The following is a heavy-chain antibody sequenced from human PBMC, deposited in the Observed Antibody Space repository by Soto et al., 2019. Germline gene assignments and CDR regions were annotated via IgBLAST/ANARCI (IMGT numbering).Heavy chain of an antibody. CDR3: AKDYYYCYGMDV. CDR2: ISWNSGSI. J-gene: IGHJ6*02. CDR1: GFTFDDYA. Sequence: EVQLVESGGGLVQPGRSLRLSCAASGFTFDDYAMHWVRQAPGKGLEWVSGISWNSGSIGYADSVKGRFTISRDNAKNSLHLQMNSLRAEDTALYYCAKDYYYCYGMDVWGQGTTVSVSS. V-gene: IGHV3-9*01.